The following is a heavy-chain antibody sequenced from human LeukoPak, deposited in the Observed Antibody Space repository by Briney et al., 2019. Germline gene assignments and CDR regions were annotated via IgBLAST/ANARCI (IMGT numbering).Heavy chain of an antibody. CDR3: AKDRYYDFWSGYYLVDY. Sequence: GGSLRLSCAASGFTFSSYSMNWVRQAPGKGLEWVSAISGSGGSTYYADSVKGRFTISRDNSKNTLYLQMNSLRAEDTAVYYCAKDRYYDFWSGYYLVDYWGQGTLVTVSS. D-gene: IGHD3-3*01. J-gene: IGHJ4*02. CDR1: GFTFSSYS. CDR2: ISGSGGST. V-gene: IGHV3-23*01.